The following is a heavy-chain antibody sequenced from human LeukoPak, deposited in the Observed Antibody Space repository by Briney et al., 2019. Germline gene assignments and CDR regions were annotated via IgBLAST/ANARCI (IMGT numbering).Heavy chain of an antibody. CDR1: GFTFDDYG. V-gene: IGHV3-21*01. D-gene: IGHD6-13*01. Sequence: GGSLRLSCAASGFTFDDYGMSWVRQAPGKGLEWVSSISSSSSYIYYADSVKGRFTISRDNAKNSLYLQMNSLRAEDTAVYYCARAGYSSSWYYFDYWGQGTLVTVSS. CDR2: ISSSSSYI. J-gene: IGHJ4*02. CDR3: ARAGYSSSWYYFDY.